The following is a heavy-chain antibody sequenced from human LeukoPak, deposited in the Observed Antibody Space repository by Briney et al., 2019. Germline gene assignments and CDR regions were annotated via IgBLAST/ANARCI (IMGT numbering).Heavy chain of an antibody. D-gene: IGHD3-10*01. CDR3: AREGGGSGSYYYFDY. CDR2: FDPEDGET. CDR1: GYTLKQLS. Sequence: ASVKVSCKVSGYTLKQLSMHWVRQAPGKGLEWMGGFDPEDGETVYARKFQGRVTMTEDTSTDTAYMELSSLRSEDTAVYYCAREGGGSGSYYYFDYWGQGTLVTVSS. J-gene: IGHJ4*02. V-gene: IGHV1-24*01.